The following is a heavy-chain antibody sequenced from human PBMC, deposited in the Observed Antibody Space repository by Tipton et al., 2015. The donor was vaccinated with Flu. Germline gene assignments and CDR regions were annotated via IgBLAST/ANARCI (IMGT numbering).Heavy chain of an antibody. V-gene: IGHV4-61*05. CDR3: ARVPPTTFYYYGMDV. J-gene: IGHJ6*02. D-gene: IGHD4-17*01. CDR1: GGSISSSSYY. CDR2: IYYSGST. Sequence: TLSLTCTVSGGSISSSSYYWGWIRQPPGKGLEWIGYIYYSGSTNYNPSLKSRVTISVDTSKNQFSLKLSSVTAADTAVYYCARVPPTTFYYYGMDVWGQGTTVTVSS.